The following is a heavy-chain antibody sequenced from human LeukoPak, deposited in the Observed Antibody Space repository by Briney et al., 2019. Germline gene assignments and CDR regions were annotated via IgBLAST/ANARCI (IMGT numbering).Heavy chain of an antibody. J-gene: IGHJ3*02. Sequence: ASVKVSCKASGYTFTGYYMHWVRQAPGQGLEWMGWINPNSGGTNYAQKFQGRVTMTRDTSISTAYMELSRLRSEDTAVYYCARDYYDSRGRAFDIWGQGTMVTVSS. CDR1: GYTFTGYY. CDR3: ARDYYDSRGRAFDI. V-gene: IGHV1-2*02. CDR2: INPNSGGT. D-gene: IGHD3-22*01.